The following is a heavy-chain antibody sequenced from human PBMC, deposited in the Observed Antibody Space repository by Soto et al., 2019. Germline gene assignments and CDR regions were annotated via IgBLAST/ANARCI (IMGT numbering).Heavy chain of an antibody. D-gene: IGHD2-21*02. CDR3: ARVCGGDCHNGMDV. Sequence: SDTLSLTCTVGGASINSGCYYWSWFRQHPGKGLEWIGYFYYSGSTYYNPSLKSRVTISVDTSKNQFSLKLSSVTAADTAVYYCARVCGGDCHNGMDVWGQGTTVT. CDR2: FYYSGST. J-gene: IGHJ6*02. V-gene: IGHV4-31*03. CDR1: GASINSGCYY.